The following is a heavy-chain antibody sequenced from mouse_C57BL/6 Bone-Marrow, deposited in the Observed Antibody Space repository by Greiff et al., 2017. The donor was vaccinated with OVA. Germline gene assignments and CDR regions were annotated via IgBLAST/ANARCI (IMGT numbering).Heavy chain of an antibody. D-gene: IGHD2-5*01. CDR3: TRGYSNYYAMDY. J-gene: IGHJ4*01. CDR2: FYPGSGSI. V-gene: IGHV1-62-2*01. CDR1: GYTFTEYT. Sequence: QVQLKQSGAELVKPGASVKLSCKASGYTFTEYTIHWVKQRSGQGLEWIGWFYPGSGSIKYNEKFKDKATLTADKSSSTAYMELRSLTSEDSAVYYCTRGYSNYYAMDYWGQGTSVTVSS.